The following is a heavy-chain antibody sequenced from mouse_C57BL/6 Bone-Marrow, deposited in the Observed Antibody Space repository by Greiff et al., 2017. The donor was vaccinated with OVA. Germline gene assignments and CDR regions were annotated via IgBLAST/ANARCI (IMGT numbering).Heavy chain of an antibody. CDR3: TTLYYGNRFAY. D-gene: IGHD2-1*01. J-gene: IGHJ3*01. CDR1: GFNIKDYY. V-gene: IGHV14-1*01. Sequence: VQLQQSGAELVRPGASVKLSCTASGFNIKDYYMHWVKQRPEQGLEWIGRIDPEDGDTEYAPKLQGKATMTADTSSNTAYLQLSSLTSEDTAVYYCTTLYYGNRFAYWGQGTLVTVSA. CDR2: IDPEDGDT.